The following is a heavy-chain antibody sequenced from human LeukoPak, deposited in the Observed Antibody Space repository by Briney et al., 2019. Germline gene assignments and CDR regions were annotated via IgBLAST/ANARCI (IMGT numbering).Heavy chain of an antibody. CDR2: IYPGDSDT. V-gene: IGHV5-51*01. CDR3: VRHSDYFYYYGMDV. Sequence: ASVKVSCKASGYTFTSYGIGWVRQMPGKGLEWMGIIYPGDSDTRYSPSFQGQVTISADKSISTAYLQWSSLKASDTAMYYCVRHSDYFYYYGMDVWGQGTTVTVSS. CDR1: GYTFTSYG. J-gene: IGHJ6*02.